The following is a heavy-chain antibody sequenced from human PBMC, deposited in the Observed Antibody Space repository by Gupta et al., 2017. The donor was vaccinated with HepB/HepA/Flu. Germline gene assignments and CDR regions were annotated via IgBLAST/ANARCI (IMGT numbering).Heavy chain of an antibody. V-gene: IGHV4-39*01. J-gene: IGHJ5*02. CDR1: GGSISSSSYY. Sequence: QLQLQESGPGLVKPSETLSLTCTVSGGSISSSSYYWGWIRQPPGKGLEWIGSIYYSGSTYYNPSLKSRVTISVDTSKNQFSLKLSSVTAADTAVYYCARRGDSVLFFDWFDPWGQGTLVTVSS. CDR2: IYYSGST. D-gene: IGHD2-8*01. CDR3: ARRGDSVLFFDWFDP.